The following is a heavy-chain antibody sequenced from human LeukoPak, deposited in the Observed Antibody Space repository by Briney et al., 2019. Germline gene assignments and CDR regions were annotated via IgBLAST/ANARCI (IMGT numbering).Heavy chain of an antibody. CDR2: FDPEDGET. CDR1: GYTLTELS. CDR3: ATLWYSSGWYTN. Sequence: ASVKVSCKVSGYTLTELSMHWVRQAPGNGLEWMGGFDPEDGETIYAQKFQGRVTMTEDTSTDTAYMELSSLRSEDTAVYYCATLWYSSGWYTNWGQGTLVTVSS. D-gene: IGHD6-19*01. V-gene: IGHV1-24*01. J-gene: IGHJ4*02.